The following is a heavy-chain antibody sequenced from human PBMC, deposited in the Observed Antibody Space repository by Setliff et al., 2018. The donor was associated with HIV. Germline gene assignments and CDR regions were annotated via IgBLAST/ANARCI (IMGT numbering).Heavy chain of an antibody. CDR3: ARSNPGITAGLLAY. V-gene: IGHV4-4*07. CDR1: GVSIPTTY. CDR2: IYTTGGT. Sequence: PSDTLSLTCNISGVSIPTTYWNWIRQPAGKGLEWIGRIYTTGGTTYNPALKSRVTMSIDTSKNQISLKLNSVTAADTATYYCARSNPGITAGLLAYWGPGTLVTVSS. D-gene: IGHD6-13*01. J-gene: IGHJ4*02.